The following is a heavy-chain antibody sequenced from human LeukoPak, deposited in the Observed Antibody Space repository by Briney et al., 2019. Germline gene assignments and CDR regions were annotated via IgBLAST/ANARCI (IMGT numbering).Heavy chain of an antibody. CDR1: GFTFSSYW. CDR2: IKQGGSEK. CDR3: ARVDSSSRSWAFDI. J-gene: IGHJ3*02. D-gene: IGHD6-13*01. V-gene: IGHV3-7*01. Sequence: GGSLRLSCAASGFTFSSYWMHWVRQAPGKGLVWVANIKQGGSEKYYVDSVKGRFTISRDNAKNSLYLQMNSLRADDTAVYYCARVDSSSRSWAFDIWGQGTMVTVSS.